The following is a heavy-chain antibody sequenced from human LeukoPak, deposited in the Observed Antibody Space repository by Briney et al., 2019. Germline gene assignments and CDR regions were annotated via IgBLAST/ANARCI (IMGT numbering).Heavy chain of an antibody. J-gene: IGHJ4*02. V-gene: IGHV3-9*03. CDR1: GFTFDDYA. D-gene: IGHD6-13*01. CDR2: ISWNSGSI. Sequence: GGSLRLSCAASGFTFDDYAMHWVGQAPGKGLEWVSGISWNSGSIGYADSVKGRFTISRDNAKNSLYLQMNSLRAEDMALYYCAKGATGYSTSGYFDYWGQGTLVTVSS. CDR3: AKGATGYSTSGYFDY.